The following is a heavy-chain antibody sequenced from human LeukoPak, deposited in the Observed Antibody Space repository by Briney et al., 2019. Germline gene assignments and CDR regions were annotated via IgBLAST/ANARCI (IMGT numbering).Heavy chain of an antibody. Sequence: SETLSLTCTVSGGSISSSSYYWGWIRQPPGTGLEWIGSTYYSGSTYYNPSLKSRVTISVNTSKNQFSLKLSSVTAADTAVYYCASPLKDTWDYWGQGTLVTVSS. CDR2: TYYSGST. V-gene: IGHV4-39*01. J-gene: IGHJ4*02. CDR1: GGSISSSSYY. CDR3: ASPLKDTWDY.